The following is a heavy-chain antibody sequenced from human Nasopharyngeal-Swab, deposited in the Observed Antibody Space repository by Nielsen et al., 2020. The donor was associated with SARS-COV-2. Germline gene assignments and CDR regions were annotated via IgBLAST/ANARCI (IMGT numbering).Heavy chain of an antibody. Sequence: GESLKISCAASGFTFSSYEMNWVRQAPGKGLEWVAVIWYDGSNRYYADSVKGRFTISRDNSKNTLYLQMNSLRAEDTAVYYCAKEGRLAVADGEGFDYWGQGTLVTVSS. CDR2: IWYDGSNR. V-gene: IGHV3-30*02. CDR1: GFTFSSYE. D-gene: IGHD6-19*01. CDR3: AKEGRLAVADGEGFDY. J-gene: IGHJ4*02.